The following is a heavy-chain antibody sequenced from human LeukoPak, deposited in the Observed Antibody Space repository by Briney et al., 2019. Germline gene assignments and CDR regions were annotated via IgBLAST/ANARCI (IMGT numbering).Heavy chain of an antibody. CDR2: ITRSSSYI. CDR1: GFTFSNYS. D-gene: IGHD3-16*02. CDR3: ARGQHGGTFGGVIVHVSGFDY. J-gene: IGHJ4*02. V-gene: IGHV3-21*01. Sequence: GGSLRLSCAVSGFTFSNYSMNWVRQAPGKGLEWVSSITRSSSYIYYADSVKGRSTIFRDNAKNSLYLQMNTLRAEDTAVYYCARGQHGGTFGGVIVHVSGFDYWGQGTLVTVSS.